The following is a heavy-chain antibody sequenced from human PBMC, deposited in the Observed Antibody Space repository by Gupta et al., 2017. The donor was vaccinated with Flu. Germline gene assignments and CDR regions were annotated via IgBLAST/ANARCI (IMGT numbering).Heavy chain of an antibody. CDR1: SKFA. J-gene: IGHJ4*02. CDR3: SRRVTDAYGPPLDY. CDR2: ISNDGGVK. Sequence: SKFAMHWVRQAPGKGLEWVAVISNDGGVKHYAEAVKGRLTVSRDNSENTVFLQLKRLRGDDTAVYFCSRRVTDAYGPPLDYWDQGTLVHVS. V-gene: IGHV3-30-3*01. D-gene: IGHD2-21*02.